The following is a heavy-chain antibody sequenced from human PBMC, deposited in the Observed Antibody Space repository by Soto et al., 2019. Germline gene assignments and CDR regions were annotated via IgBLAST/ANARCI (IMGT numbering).Heavy chain of an antibody. CDR1: GYSFSNSG. D-gene: IGHD2-8*01. Sequence: QVELVHSGPEVKKPGASVKVSCKASGYSFSNSGFSWMRQAPGQGLEWMGWINTYNGNTNYAQKFQGRLSMTRDTSTTTAFMELTTLRSDDTAVYYCARDEYNNGRNWLNPWGQGTLVTVTS. CDR3: ARDEYNNGRNWLNP. CDR2: INTYNGNT. J-gene: IGHJ5*02. V-gene: IGHV1-18*01.